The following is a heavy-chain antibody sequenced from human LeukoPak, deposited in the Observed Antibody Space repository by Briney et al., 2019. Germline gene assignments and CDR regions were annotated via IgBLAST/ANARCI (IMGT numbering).Heavy chain of an antibody. J-gene: IGHJ4*02. V-gene: IGHV3-74*01. D-gene: IGHD2-2*01. CDR3: ARDFLLDPPVPPG. CDR1: GFTFSSYW. Sequence: GGSLRLSCAASGFTFSSYWMHWVRQAPGKGLVWVSRINSDGSSTSYADSVKGRFTISRDNAKNSLYLQMNSLRAEDTAVYYCARDFLLDPPVPPGWGQGTLVTVSS. CDR2: INSDGSST.